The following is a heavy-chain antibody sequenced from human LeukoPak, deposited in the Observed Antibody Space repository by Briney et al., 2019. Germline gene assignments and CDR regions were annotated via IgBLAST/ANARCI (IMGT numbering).Heavy chain of an antibody. CDR2: ISGSGGST. CDR3: ARGPHRGPSYGSAQYYYGMDF. CDR1: GFTFSSYA. Sequence: GGSLRLSCAASGFTFSSYAMSWVRQAPGKGLEWVSAISGSGGSTYYADSVKGRFTISRDNSKNTLYLQMNSLRAEDTAVYYCARGPHRGPSYGSAQYYYGMDFWGQGTTVTVAS. J-gene: IGHJ6*02. D-gene: IGHD5-18*01. V-gene: IGHV3-23*01.